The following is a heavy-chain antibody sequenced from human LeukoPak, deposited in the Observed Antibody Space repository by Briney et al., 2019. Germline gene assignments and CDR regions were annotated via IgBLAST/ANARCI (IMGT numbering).Heavy chain of an antibody. J-gene: IGHJ5*02. Sequence: SETLSLTCTVSGYSISSGYYWGWIRQPPGKGLEWIGSIYHSGRTSYNPSLKSRVTISVDTSENQFSLKLSSVTAADTVVFYCAREAGDNWFDPWGQGILVTVSS. CDR2: IYHSGRT. CDR1: GYSISSGYY. D-gene: IGHD3-10*01. V-gene: IGHV4-38-2*02. CDR3: AREAGDNWFDP.